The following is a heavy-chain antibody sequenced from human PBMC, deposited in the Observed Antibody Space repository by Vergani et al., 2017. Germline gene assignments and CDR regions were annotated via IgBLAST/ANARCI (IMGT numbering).Heavy chain of an antibody. CDR3: SRGRGYSFGYSDY. D-gene: IGHD5-18*01. V-gene: IGHV3-49*04. CDR1: GFSFGDYA. J-gene: IGHJ3*01. Sequence: VQLVESGGGLVPPGRSLRLSCAASGFSFGDYAMTWVRQAPGKGLEWVAFIRNKAYGGTTEYAASVKGRFTISRDDSKRLAYLQLSGLKTEDTAVYFCSRGRGYSFGYSDYWGQGTNITVSS. CDR2: IRNKAYGGTT.